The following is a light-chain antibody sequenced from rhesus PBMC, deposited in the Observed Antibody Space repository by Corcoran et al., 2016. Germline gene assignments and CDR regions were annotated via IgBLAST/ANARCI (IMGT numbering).Light chain of an antibody. V-gene: IGKV1-22*01. CDR3: QQYSSRPWT. CDR1: QGIGSW. Sequence: DIQMTQSPSSLSASVGDTVIITCRASQGIGSWLAWYQQKPGKAPNLLIYKTSTLQSGVPSRFSGSGSGTYFTLTISSLQSEDFATYYCQQYSSRPWTFGQGTKVEIK. J-gene: IGKJ1*01. CDR2: KTS.